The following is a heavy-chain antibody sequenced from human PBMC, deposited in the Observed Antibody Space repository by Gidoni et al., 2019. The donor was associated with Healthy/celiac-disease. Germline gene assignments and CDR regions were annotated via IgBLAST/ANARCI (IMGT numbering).Heavy chain of an antibody. D-gene: IGHD5-12*01. CDR2: IKSKTDGGTT. V-gene: IGHV3-15*01. CDR1: GFPFSNAG. J-gene: IGHJ5*02. CDR3: TTDVEMATITRSRRWFDP. Sequence: EVQLVESGGGLVKPGGSLRLYWSASGFPFSNAGMSWVRQAPGKGLEWVGRIKSKTDGGTTDYAAPVKGRFTISRDDSKNTLYLQMNSLKTEDTAVYYCTTDVEMATITRSRRWFDPWGQGTLVTVSS.